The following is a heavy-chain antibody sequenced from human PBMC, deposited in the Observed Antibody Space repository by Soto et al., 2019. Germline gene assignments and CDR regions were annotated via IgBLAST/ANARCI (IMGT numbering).Heavy chain of an antibody. V-gene: IGHV3-33*01. D-gene: IGHD6-13*01. J-gene: IGHJ4*02. CDR3: ARVGSSWCFDY. CDR2: IWYDGSNK. CDR1: GFTFSSYG. Sequence: QVQLVESGGGVVQPGRSLRLSCAASGFTFSSYGMHGVRQAPGKGLEWVAVIWYDGSNKYYADSVKGRFTISRDNSKNTLYLQMNSLRAEDTAVYYCARVGSSWCFDYWGQGTLVTVSS.